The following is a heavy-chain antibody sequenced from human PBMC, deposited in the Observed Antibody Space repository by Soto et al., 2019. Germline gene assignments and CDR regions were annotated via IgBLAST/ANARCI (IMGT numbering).Heavy chain of an antibody. V-gene: IGHV4-59*01. Sequence: SETLSLTCTVSGGSISSYYWSWIRQPPGKGLEWIGYIYYSGSTNYNPSLKSRVTISVDTSKNQFSLKLSSVTAADTAVYYCAREIAAVNYYYGMDVWGQGTTVTVS. CDR3: AREIAAVNYYYGMDV. CDR2: IYYSGST. D-gene: IGHD6-13*01. J-gene: IGHJ6*02. CDR1: GGSISSYY.